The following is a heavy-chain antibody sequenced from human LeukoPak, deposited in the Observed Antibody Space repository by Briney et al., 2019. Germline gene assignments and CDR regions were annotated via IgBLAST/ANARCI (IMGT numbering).Heavy chain of an antibody. CDR1: GFTFSSYA. V-gene: IGHV3-23*01. D-gene: IGHD3-22*01. J-gene: IGHJ4*02. CDR3: AKKGYYDSSGLENYFDY. Sequence: PGGSLRLSCAASGFTFSSYALSWVRQAPGKGLEWVSAISGSGGSTYYADSVKGRFTISRDNSKNTLYLQMNSLRAEDTAVYHCAKKGYYDSSGLENYFDYWGQGILVTVSS. CDR2: ISGSGGST.